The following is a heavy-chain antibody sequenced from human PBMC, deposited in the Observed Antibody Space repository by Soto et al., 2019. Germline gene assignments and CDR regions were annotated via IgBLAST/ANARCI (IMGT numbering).Heavy chain of an antibody. J-gene: IGHJ6*02. CDR2: IKQDGSEK. D-gene: IGHD4-17*01. Sequence: EVQLVESGGGLVQPGGSLRLSCAASGFTFSSYWMSWVRQAPGKGLEWVANIKQDGSEKYYVDSVKGRFTISRDNAKNSLYLQMNSLRAEDTAVYYCARESTVTTERNYYYYCGMDVWGQGTTVTVSS. V-gene: IGHV3-7*01. CDR3: ARESTVTTERNYYYYCGMDV. CDR1: GFTFSSYW.